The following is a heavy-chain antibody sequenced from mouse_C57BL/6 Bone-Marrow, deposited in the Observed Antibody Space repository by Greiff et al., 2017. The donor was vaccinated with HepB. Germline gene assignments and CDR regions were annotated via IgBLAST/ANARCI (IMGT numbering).Heavy chain of an antibody. CDR3: ARVYYGVFAY. J-gene: IGHJ3*01. CDR1: GYTFTSYW. Sequence: QVQLQQPGAELVKPGASVKLSCKASGYTFTSYWMQWVKQRPGQGLEWIGEIDPSDSYTNYTQKFKGKATLTVDTSSSTAYMQLSSLTAEDSAVYYCARVYYGVFAYWGQGTLVTGSA. CDR2: IDPSDSYT. V-gene: IGHV1-50*01. D-gene: IGHD1-1*01.